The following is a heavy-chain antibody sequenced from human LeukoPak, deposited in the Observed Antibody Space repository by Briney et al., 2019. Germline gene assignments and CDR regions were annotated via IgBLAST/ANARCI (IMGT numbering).Heavy chain of an antibody. CDR2: ISGSGGST. CDR3: ARAKRGYYDSSGYYLFDY. Sequence: GGSLRLSCAASGFTFSSYAMTWVRQAPGKGLEWVSAISGSGGSTYYAASVKGRFTISRDKSKNTLYLQMNSLRAEDTAVYYCARAKRGYYDSSGYYLFDYWGQGTLVTVSS. J-gene: IGHJ4*02. CDR1: GFTFSSYA. D-gene: IGHD3-22*01. V-gene: IGHV3-23*01.